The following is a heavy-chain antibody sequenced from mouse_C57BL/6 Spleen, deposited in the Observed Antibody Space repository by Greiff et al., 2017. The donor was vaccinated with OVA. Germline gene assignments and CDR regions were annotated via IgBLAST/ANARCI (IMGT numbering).Heavy chain of an antibody. D-gene: IGHD4-1*01. CDR3: GIWDWFAD. CDR2: IYPGDGDT. J-gene: IGHJ3*01. Sequence: VQLQQSGAELVKPGASVKISCKASGYAFTSYWMNWVKQRPGKGLEWIGQIYPGDGDTNYNGKFKGKATLTADKSSSTAYMQLSSLTSEDSAVYFCGIWDWFADWGQGTLVTVSA. CDR1: GYAFTSYW. V-gene: IGHV1-80*01.